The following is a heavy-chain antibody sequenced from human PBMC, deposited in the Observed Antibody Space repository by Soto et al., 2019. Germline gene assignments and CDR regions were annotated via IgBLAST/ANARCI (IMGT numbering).Heavy chain of an antibody. CDR3: AKKPPIAVADRGYFDC. D-gene: IGHD6-19*01. CDR2: ISGSGGST. Sequence: EVQLLESGAGLVQPGGSLRLSCAASGFTFSSYAMSWVRQAPGKGLEWVSAISGSGGSTCYADSVKGRFTISRDNSKNTLHLQMKRLGAEDTGVYYCAKKPPIAVADRGYFDCWGQGTLVTVSS. J-gene: IGHJ4*02. V-gene: IGHV3-23*01. CDR1: GFTFSSYA.